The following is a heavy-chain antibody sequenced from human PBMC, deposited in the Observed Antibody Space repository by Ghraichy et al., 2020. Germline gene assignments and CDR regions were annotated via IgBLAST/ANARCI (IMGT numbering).Heavy chain of an antibody. CDR1: GFTFDDYT. V-gene: IGHV3-43*01. CDR3: AIGGDSWDGVDY. Sequence: GALRLSCAASGFTFDDYTMHWVRQAPGKGLEWVSLISWDGGSTYYADSVKGRFTISRDNSKNSLYLQMNSLRTEDTALYYCAIGGDSWDGVDYWGQGTLVTVSS. CDR2: ISWDGGST. D-gene: IGHD4-23*01. J-gene: IGHJ4*02.